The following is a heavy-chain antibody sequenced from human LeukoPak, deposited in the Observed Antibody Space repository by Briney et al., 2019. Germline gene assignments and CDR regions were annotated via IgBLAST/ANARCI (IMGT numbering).Heavy chain of an antibody. V-gene: IGHV3-7*01. CDR2: IKQDGSEK. CDR3: ARDRMDYNIPYGMDV. CDR1: GFTISNYG. J-gene: IGHJ6*02. Sequence: GGSLRLSCAASGFTISNYGVSWVRQAPGKGLEWVANIKQDGSEKDYVDSVKGRFTISRDNARNSLYLQMNSLRAEDTGVYYCARDRMDYNIPYGMDVWGQGTTVTVSS. D-gene: IGHD3-9*01.